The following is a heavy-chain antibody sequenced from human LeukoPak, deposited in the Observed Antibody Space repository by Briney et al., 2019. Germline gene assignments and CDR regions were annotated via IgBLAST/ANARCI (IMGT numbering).Heavy chain of an antibody. D-gene: IGHD5-12*01. CDR3: ANRAWLDS. J-gene: IGHJ4*02. CDR1: RFTFRTFA. V-gene: IGHV3-23*01. CDR2: ITDSGGKT. Sequence: GGSLRLSCAASRFTFRTFAMNWVRQAPGKGLEWVSVITDSGGKTYYADSVKGRFIISRDNSQNTLYLQMNSLRVEDTAVYYCANRAWLDSWGQGTLVTVSS.